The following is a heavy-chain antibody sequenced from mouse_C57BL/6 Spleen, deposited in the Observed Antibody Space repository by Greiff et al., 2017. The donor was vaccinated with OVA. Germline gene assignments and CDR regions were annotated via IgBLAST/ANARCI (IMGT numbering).Heavy chain of an antibody. CDR1: GYAFSSSW. J-gene: IGHJ1*03. CDR2: IYPGDGDT. D-gene: IGHD1-1*01. V-gene: IGHV1-82*01. CDR3: AKDYYSSSSYWYFDV. Sequence: QVQLKESGPELVKPGASVKISCKASGYAFSSSWMNWVKQRPGKGLEWIGRIYPGDGDTNYNGKFKGKATLTADKSSSTAYMQLSSLTSEYSAVYFCAKDYYSSSSYWYFDVWGTGTTVTVSS.